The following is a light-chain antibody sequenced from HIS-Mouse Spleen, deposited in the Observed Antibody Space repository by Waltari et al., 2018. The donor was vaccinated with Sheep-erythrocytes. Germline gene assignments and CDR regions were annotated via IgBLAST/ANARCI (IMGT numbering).Light chain of an antibody. CDR2: DAS. CDR1: QSVSSY. Sequence: EIVLTQSPATLSLSPGERATLSCRASQSVSSYLAWYQQKPGQSPRLLNYDASNRATGIPAMYSGSGSGTDFTLTISSLEPEDFAVYYFQQRSNWPPYTFGQGTKLEIK. CDR3: QQRSNWPPYT. V-gene: IGKV3-11*01. J-gene: IGKJ2*01.